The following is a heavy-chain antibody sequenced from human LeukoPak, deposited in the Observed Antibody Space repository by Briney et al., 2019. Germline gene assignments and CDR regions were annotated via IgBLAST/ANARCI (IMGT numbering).Heavy chain of an antibody. CDR3: AKDSAITMIVVVYDAFDI. D-gene: IGHD3-22*01. J-gene: IGHJ3*02. CDR2: IYSGGTT. CDR1: GFTVSSNY. Sequence: PGGSLRLSCAASGFTVSSNYMSWVRQAPGKGLEWVSVIYSGGTTYYADSVKGRFTISRDNSKNTLYLQMNSLRAEDTAVYYCAKDSAITMIVVVYDAFDIWGQGTMVTVSS. V-gene: IGHV3-53*01.